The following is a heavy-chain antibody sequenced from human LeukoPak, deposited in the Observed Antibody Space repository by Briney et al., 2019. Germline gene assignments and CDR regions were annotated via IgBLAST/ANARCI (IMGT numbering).Heavy chain of an antibody. CDR1: GGSISSGGYS. CDR2: IYHSGST. D-gene: IGHD6-6*01. J-gene: IGHJ4*02. Sequence: SQTLSLTCAVSGGSISSGGYSWSWIRQPPGKGLEWIGYIYHSGSTYYNPSLKSRVTISVDRSKNQFSLKLSSVTAADTAVYYCARGLAARPAYWGQGTLVTVSS. V-gene: IGHV4-30-2*01. CDR3: ARGLAARPAY.